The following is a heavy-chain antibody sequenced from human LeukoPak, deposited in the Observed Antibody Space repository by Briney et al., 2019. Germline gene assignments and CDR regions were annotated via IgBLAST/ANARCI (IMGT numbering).Heavy chain of an antibody. J-gene: IGHJ4*02. CDR2: IYYSTNT. D-gene: IGHD6-6*01. Sequence: SETLSLTCSVSGESIKSTSNYWAWVRQPPGKRLEWTGHIYYSTNTYYNSSLKSRVSMSVDTSKNQFSLKLSSVTAADTAVYYCARGGGYSSSHRPFDYWGQGTLVTVSS. V-gene: IGHV4-39*07. CDR1: GESIKSTSNY. CDR3: ARGGGYSSSHRPFDY.